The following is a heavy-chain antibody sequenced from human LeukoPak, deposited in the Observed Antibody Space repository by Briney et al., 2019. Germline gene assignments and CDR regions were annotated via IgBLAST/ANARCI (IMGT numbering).Heavy chain of an antibody. D-gene: IGHD4-23*01. CDR1: GDSISSYF. J-gene: IGHJ5*02. CDR2: FHDSGSA. CDR3: ARVGGATVVTLINWFDP. Sequence: SETLSLTCTVSGDSISSYFWSWIRQPPGKGLEWIGYFHDSGSANYNPSLKSRITMSVDTSKNQFSLKLRSVTAADTAVYYCARVGGATVVTLINWFDPWGQGTLVTVSS. V-gene: IGHV4-59*01.